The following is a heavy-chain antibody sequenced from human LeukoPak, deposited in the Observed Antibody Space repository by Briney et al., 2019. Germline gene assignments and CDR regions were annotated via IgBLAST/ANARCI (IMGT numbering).Heavy chain of an antibody. D-gene: IGHD3-22*01. CDR3: ARGGITAIVVVTTGTFDI. J-gene: IGHJ3*02. CDR2: INPNSGGT. CDR1: GYTFTGYY. V-gene: IGHV1-2*06. Sequence: ASVKVSCKASGYTFTGYYIHWVRQAPGQGLEWMGRINPNSGGTNYAQNFQDRVTMTRDTSISTAYMELSRLRSDDRAVYYCARGGITAIVVVTTGTFDIWGQGTVVTVSS.